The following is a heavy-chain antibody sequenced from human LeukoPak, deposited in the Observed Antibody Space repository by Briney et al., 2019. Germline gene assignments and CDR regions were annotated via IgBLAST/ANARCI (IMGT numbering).Heavy chain of an antibody. CDR3: AGLHRGSGWYVDFFDY. Sequence: GGSLRLSCAASGLTFSSYSMNWVRQAPGKGLEWVSSISSSSSYIYYADSVKGRFTISRDNAKNSLYLQMNSLRAEDTAVYYCAGLHRGSGWYVDFFDYWGQGTLVTVSS. CDR1: GLTFSSYS. CDR2: ISSSSSYI. J-gene: IGHJ4*02. V-gene: IGHV3-21*01. D-gene: IGHD6-19*01.